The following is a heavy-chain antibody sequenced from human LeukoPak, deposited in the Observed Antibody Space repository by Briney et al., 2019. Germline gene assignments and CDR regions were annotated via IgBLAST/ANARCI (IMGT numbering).Heavy chain of an antibody. Sequence: GGSLRLSCAASGLTLSDHYIDWVRQAPGKGLEWVGRSRNKAKGYSTEYAASVKGRFTISRDDSKNSLYLQMNSLRTEDTAVYYCGNYIDMPSVPTLDWGQGTLVTVSS. CDR1: GLTLSDHY. CDR2: SRNKAKGYST. J-gene: IGHJ1*01. D-gene: IGHD2-2*01. CDR3: GNYIDMPSVPTLD. V-gene: IGHV3-72*01.